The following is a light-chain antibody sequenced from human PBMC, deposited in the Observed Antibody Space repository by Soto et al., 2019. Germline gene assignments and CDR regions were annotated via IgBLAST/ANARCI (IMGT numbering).Light chain of an antibody. CDR3: SSYTSSSTVV. J-gene: IGLJ2*01. V-gene: IGLV2-14*01. CDR1: SSDVGGYNY. CDR2: EVS. Sequence: QSALTQPASVSGSPGXXXXXXXTGTSSDVGGYNYVSWYQQHPGKAPKRMIYEVSNRPSGVSNRFSGSKSGNTASLTISGLQAEDEADYYCSSYTSSSTVVFGGGTKLTVL.